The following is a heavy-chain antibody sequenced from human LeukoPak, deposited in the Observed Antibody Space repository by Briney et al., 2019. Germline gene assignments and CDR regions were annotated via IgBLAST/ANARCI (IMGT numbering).Heavy chain of an antibody. Sequence: SETQSLTCTVSGHSFSSGYYWGWIRQPPGKGLEWIGSIYHSGSTYYNPSLKSRVTISVDTSKNQFSLKLSSVTAADTAVYYCARVKVPAAPFDYWGQGTLVTVSS. CDR1: GHSFSSGYY. J-gene: IGHJ4*02. V-gene: IGHV4-38-2*02. D-gene: IGHD2-2*01. CDR3: ARVKVPAAPFDY. CDR2: IYHSGST.